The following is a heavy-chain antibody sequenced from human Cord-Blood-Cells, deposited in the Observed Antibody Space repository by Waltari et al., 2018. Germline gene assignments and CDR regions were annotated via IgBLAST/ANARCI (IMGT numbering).Heavy chain of an antibody. Sequence: QVQLVQSGAAVKKPGSSVKVSCKASGSTCSSHAISWVRQATGQGLEWMGGIIPIFGTANYAQKFQGRVTITADESTSTAYMELSSLRSEDTAVYYCARGPDIVATISRNDAFDIWGQGTMVTVSS. CDR1: GSTCSSHA. J-gene: IGHJ3*02. V-gene: IGHV1-69*01. CDR2: IIPIFGTA. CDR3: ARGPDIVATISRNDAFDI. D-gene: IGHD5-12*01.